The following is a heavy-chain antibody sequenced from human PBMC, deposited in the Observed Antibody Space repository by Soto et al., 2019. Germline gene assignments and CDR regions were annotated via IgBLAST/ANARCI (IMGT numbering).Heavy chain of an antibody. CDR3: ARDDAFENENGFDV. D-gene: IGHD1-1*01. V-gene: IGHV3-33*01. CDR1: GFTFSRYG. J-gene: IGHJ3*01. Sequence: QEQLVESGGGVGQPGRSLRLSCAASGFTFSRYGFHWVRQAPGKGLEWVAGIVSEGNRKYHADSVEGRFTISRDNFKDTLYLQMNSLRAEDTAVYYCARDDAFENENGFDVWGQGTMVTVSS. CDR2: IVSEGNRK.